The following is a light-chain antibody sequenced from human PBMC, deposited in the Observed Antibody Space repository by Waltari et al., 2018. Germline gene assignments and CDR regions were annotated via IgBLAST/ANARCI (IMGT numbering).Light chain of an antibody. Sequence: DVVMTQSPLSLPVTLGQPASISCRSSQSLVHSAGNTYLNWFLQRPGQSPRRLIYKVSKRDAGVPDRLSGSGSVTDFTLKISRVEAEDVGIYYCMQGTHWPPITFGQGTRLEIK. J-gene: IGKJ5*01. V-gene: IGKV2-30*02. CDR1: QSLVHSAGNTY. CDR2: KVS. CDR3: MQGTHWPPIT.